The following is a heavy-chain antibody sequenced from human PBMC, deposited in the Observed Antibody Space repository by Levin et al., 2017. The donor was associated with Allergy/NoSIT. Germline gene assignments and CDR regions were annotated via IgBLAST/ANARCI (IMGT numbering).Heavy chain of an antibody. Sequence: GGSLRLSCAASGFTFSSYAMSWVRQAPGKGLEWVSVISGSGGSTYYADSVKGRFTISRANSKNTLYVQMNSLRAEDTAVYYWAKEGPDSYGFEGYYFDYWGQGTLVTVSS. CDR3: AKEGPDSYGFEGYYFDY. J-gene: IGHJ4*02. D-gene: IGHD5-18*01. CDR1: GFTFSSYA. V-gene: IGHV3-23*01. CDR2: ISGSGGST.